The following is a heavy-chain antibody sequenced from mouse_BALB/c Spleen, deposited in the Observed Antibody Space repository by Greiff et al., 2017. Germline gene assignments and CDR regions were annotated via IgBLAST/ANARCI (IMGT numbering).Heavy chain of an antibody. J-gene: IGHJ4*01. CDR1: GFTFTDYY. V-gene: IGHV7-3*02. CDR3: ARDRSDAMDY. CDR2: IRNKANGYTT. Sequence: EVQGVESGGGLVQPGGSLRLSCATSGFTFTDYYMSWVRQPPGKALEWLGFIRNKANGYTTEYSASVKGRFTISRDNSQSILYLQMNTLRAEDSATYYCARDRSDAMDYWGQGTSVTVSS.